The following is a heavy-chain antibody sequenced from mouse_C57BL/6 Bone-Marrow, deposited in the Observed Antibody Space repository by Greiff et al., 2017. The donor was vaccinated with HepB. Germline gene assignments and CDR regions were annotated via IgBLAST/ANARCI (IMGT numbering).Heavy chain of an antibody. V-gene: IGHV1-55*01. CDR1: GYTFTSYW. CDR3: AREGGDAMDY. J-gene: IGHJ4*01. Sequence: VQLQQPGAELVKPGASVKMSCKASGYTFTSYWITWVKQRPGQGLEWIGDIYPGSGSTNYNEKFKSKATLTVDNSSSPAYMQLSSLTSEDSAVYYCAREGGDAMDYWGQGTSVTVSS. CDR2: IYPGSGST.